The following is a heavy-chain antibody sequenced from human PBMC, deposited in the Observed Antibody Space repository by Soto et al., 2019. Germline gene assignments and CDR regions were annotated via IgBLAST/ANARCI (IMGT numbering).Heavy chain of an antibody. V-gene: IGHV3-30-3*01. J-gene: IGHJ4*02. D-gene: IGHD3-3*01. Sequence: PGGSLRLSCAASGFTFNTYTIHWVRQAPGKGLEWAAVISYDGTNKYYADSVKGRFTISRDNSKNTLYLQMNSLRAEDTAIYYCARDSYYDFWSGSRYWGQGALVTVSS. CDR3: ARDSYYDFWSGSRY. CDR1: GFTFNTYT. CDR2: ISYDGTNK.